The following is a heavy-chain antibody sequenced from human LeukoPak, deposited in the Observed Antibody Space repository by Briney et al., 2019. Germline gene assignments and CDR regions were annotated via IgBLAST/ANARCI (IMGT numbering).Heavy chain of an antibody. D-gene: IGHD1-26*01. J-gene: IGHJ4*02. CDR2: IKQDGSEE. CDR3: ARDLNGGATDY. V-gene: IGHV3-7*01. CDR1: GFTFSSYW. Sequence: GGSRRLSCAASGFTFSSYWMSWVRQAPGKGREWVANIKQDGSEEYYVDSVKGRFTISRDNAKNSLYLQMKSLRAEDTAVYYCARDLNGGATDYWGQGTLVTVSS.